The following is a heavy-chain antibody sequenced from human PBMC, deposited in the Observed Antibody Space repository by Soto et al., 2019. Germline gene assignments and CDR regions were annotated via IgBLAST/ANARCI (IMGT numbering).Heavy chain of an antibody. Sequence: GASVKVSCKASGGTFSSYSINWVRQAPGQGLEWMGGVIPIFGTANNAQKVQGRVTITADESATTVDTELGSLRSEETATYYSPRDHSXXXXPGPXGXGXLVTVSS. CDR1: GGTFSSYS. V-gene: IGHV1-69*13. D-gene: IGHD2-15*01. CDR2: VIPIFGTA. J-gene: IGHJ5*02. CDR3: PRDHSXXXXPGP.